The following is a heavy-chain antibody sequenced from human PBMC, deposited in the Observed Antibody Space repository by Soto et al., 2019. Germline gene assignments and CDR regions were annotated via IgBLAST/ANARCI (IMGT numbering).Heavy chain of an antibody. J-gene: IGHJ3*02. Sequence: GESLKISCKGSGYSFTSYWIGWVRQMPGKGLEWMGIIYPGDSDTRYSPSFQGQVTISADKSISTAYLQWSSLKASDTAMYYCEGPPYSSSWYGDAFDIWGQGTMVTVSS. CDR1: GYSFTSYW. V-gene: IGHV5-51*01. CDR2: IYPGDSDT. CDR3: EGPPYSSSWYGDAFDI. D-gene: IGHD6-13*01.